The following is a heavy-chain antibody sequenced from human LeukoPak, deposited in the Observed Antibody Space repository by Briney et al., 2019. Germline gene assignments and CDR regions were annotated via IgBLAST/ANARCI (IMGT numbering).Heavy chain of an antibody. V-gene: IGHV5-10-1*01. D-gene: IGHD2-15*01. Sequence: GGSLQISGKGSGSRFTSYWISGARQLPGKGLEGMGRIDPSDSYTNYSPSFQGHVTISADKSISTAYLQWSSLKASDTAMYYCARHTDCSGGSCHNWFNRWGQGTLVTVSS. J-gene: IGHJ5*02. CDR1: GSRFTSYW. CDR2: IDPSDSYT. CDR3: ARHTDCSGGSCHNWFNR.